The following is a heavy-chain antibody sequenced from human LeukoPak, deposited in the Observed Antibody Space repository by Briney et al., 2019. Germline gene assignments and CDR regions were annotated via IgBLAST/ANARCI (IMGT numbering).Heavy chain of an antibody. V-gene: IGHV1-69*13. D-gene: IGHD3-22*01. CDR2: IIPIFGTA. Sequence: AASVKVSCKASGGTFSSYAISWVRQAPGQGLEWMGGIIPIFGTANYAQKFQGRVTITADESTSTAYMELSSLRSEDTAVYYCARVPDYYDSSGYPPNNDWFDPWGQGTLVTVSS. CDR1: GGTFSSYA. J-gene: IGHJ5*02. CDR3: ARVPDYYDSSGYPPNNDWFDP.